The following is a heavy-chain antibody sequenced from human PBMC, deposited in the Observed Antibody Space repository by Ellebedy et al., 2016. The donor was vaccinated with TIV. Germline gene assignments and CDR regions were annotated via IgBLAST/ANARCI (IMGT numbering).Heavy chain of an antibody. CDR3: ARGRSYVPDYFDS. Sequence: SVKVSCKASGGTFRNYAISWVRQAPGQGLEWMGGIIAVFGTTNYAQKFQGRVTITADDLPMTAYMEVSSLESDDTAVYYCARGRSYVPDYFDSWGQGTLVTVSS. CDR2: IIAVFGTT. J-gene: IGHJ4*02. CDR1: GGTFRNYA. V-gene: IGHV1-69*13. D-gene: IGHD3-16*01.